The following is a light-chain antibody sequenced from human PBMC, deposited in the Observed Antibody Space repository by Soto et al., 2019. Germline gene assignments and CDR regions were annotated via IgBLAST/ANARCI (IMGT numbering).Light chain of an antibody. CDR3: QQYGSSLWT. J-gene: IGKJ1*01. Sequence: EIVMTQSPATLSVSPGERATLYCRASHSVSSNVAWYQHKPGQAPRLLIYGVSTRATGIPARFSGSGSETEFTLIISSLQSEDFAVYYCQQYGSSLWTFGQGTKVDIK. CDR2: GVS. V-gene: IGKV3-15*01. CDR1: HSVSSN.